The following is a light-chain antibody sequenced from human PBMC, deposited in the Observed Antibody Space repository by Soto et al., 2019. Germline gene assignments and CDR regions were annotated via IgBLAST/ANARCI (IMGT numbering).Light chain of an antibody. CDR1: SSDVVGYNY. CDR3: SSYTSSSTYV. CDR2: DVS. Sequence: QCALTQPASVSGSPGQSITISCTGTSSDVVGYNYVSWYQQHPGKAPKLMIYDVSNRPSGVSNRFSGSKSGNTASLTISGFQAEDEADYYCSSYTSSSTYVFGTG. J-gene: IGLJ1*01. V-gene: IGLV2-14*01.